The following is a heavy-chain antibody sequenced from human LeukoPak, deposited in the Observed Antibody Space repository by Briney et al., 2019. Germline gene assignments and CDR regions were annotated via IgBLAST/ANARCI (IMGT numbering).Heavy chain of an antibody. CDR1: GFTFNSHS. V-gene: IGHV3-48*01. J-gene: IGHJ3*02. CDR3: ARAGSSPWGGLDI. CDR2: ISSSTSTI. Sequence: GGSLRLSCAASGFTFNSHSINWVRQAPGKGLEWVSYISSSTSTIYHADSVKGRFTISRDNSRNSLYLQMNSLRAEDTAVYYCARAGSSPWGGLDIWGQGTMVIVST. D-gene: IGHD6-6*01.